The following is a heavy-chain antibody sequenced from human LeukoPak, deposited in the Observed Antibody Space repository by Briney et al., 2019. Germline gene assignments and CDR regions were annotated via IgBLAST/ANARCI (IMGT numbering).Heavy chain of an antibody. CDR2: INHSGST. CDR3: ARLTRRSGYYYYMDV. D-gene: IGHD1-14*01. CDR1: GGSFSGYY. V-gene: IGHV4-34*01. Sequence: SETLSLTCAVYGGSFSGYYWSWIRQPPGKGLEWIGEINHSGSTNYNPSLKSRVTISVDTSKNQFSLKLSSVTAADTAVYYCARLTRRSGYYYYMDVWGKGTTVTISS. J-gene: IGHJ6*03.